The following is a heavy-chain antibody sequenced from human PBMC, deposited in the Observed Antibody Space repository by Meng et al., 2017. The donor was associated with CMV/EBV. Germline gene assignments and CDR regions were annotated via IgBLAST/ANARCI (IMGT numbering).Heavy chain of an antibody. CDR2: INHSGST. CDR1: GGSFSGYY. Sequence: SETLSLTCAVYGGSFSGYYWSWIRQPPGKGLEWIGEINHSGSTNYNPSLKSRVTISVDTSKNQFSLKLSSVTAADTAVYYCARVGGDIAVVPALGYFDYWGQGTLVTVSS. CDR3: ARVGGDIAVVPALGYFDY. V-gene: IGHV4-34*01. J-gene: IGHJ4*02. D-gene: IGHD2-2*01.